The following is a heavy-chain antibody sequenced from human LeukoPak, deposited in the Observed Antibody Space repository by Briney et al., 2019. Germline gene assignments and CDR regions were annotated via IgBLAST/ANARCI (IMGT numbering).Heavy chain of an antibody. CDR1: GGSISSYY. V-gene: IGHV4-59*01. J-gene: IGHJ4*02. Sequence: PSETLSLTCTVSGGSISSYYWSWIRQPPGKGLEWIGFIYYSGNTNYNPSLKSRVTISADMSKNQFSLKLSSVTAADTAVYYCATLNDKYTSGGYWGQGILVTVSS. CDR2: IYYSGNT. CDR3: ATLNDKYTSGGY. D-gene: IGHD1-1*01.